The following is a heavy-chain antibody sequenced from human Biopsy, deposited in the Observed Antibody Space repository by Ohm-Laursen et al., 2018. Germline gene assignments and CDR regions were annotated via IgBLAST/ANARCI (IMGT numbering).Heavy chain of an antibody. J-gene: IGHJ4*02. CDR2: IWFDETNK. D-gene: IGHD5-18*01. V-gene: IGHV3-33*01. Sequence: SLRLSCAASGFTLNKHGMHWVRQAPGKGLEWVAVIWFDETNKHYADSVKGRFPISRDNSKNMLYLQMNTLRDAETAVYYCARDPRDTALGIFDYWGLGTLVTVSS. CDR1: GFTLNKHG. CDR3: ARDPRDTALGIFDY.